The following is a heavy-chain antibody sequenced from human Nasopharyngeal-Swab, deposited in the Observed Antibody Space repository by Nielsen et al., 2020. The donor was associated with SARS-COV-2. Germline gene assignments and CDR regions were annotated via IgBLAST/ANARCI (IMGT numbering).Heavy chain of an antibody. CDR2: IYYNGNT. CDR1: GDSIAYSTFY. V-gene: IGHV4-39*01. CDR3: VSSSSWYYFDY. D-gene: IGHD6-13*01. Sequence: SETLSLTCTVSGDSIAYSTFYWGWIRQPPGKGLEWIGNIYYNGNTYQNPSLKSRLTISVDKSKNQFSLQLSPVTAADTAVYYCVSSSSWYYFDYWAQGTQVTVSS. J-gene: IGHJ4*02.